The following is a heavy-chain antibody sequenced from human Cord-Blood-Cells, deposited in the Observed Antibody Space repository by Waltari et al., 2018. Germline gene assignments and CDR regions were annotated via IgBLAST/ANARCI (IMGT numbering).Heavy chain of an antibody. D-gene: IGHD6-6*01. CDR2: ISYDGSNK. CDR1: GFTFSSYG. J-gene: IGHJ4*02. Sequence: QVQLVESGGGVVQPGRSLRLSCAASGFTFSSYGLHWVRQAPGKGLEWVAVISYDGSNKYYADSVKGRFTISRDNSKNTLYLQMNSLRAEDTAVYYCAKDRREYSSSSGDYWGQGTLVTVSS. V-gene: IGHV3-30*18. CDR3: AKDRREYSSSSGDY.